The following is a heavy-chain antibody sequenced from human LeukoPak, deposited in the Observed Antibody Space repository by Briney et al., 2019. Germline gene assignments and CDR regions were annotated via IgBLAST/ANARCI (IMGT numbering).Heavy chain of an antibody. V-gene: IGHV4-59*01. CDR3: ARWGHFDTSGYFVVDY. J-gene: IGHJ4*02. CDR2: IHYSGST. CDR1: DGSISSYY. Sequence: SETVSLTCSISDGSISSYYWNWIPQSPGKGLEWIGHIHYSGSTHYNPSLQSRVSISIDTSKKHFSLNLRSVTAVDTAVYYCARWGHFDTSGYFVVDYWGQGTLVTVSS. D-gene: IGHD3-22*01.